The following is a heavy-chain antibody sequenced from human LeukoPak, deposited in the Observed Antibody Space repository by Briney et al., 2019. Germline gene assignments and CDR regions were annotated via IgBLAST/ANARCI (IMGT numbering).Heavy chain of an antibody. Sequence: SETLSLTCAVYGGSFSGYYWSWIRQPPGKGLEWIGEINHSGSTNYNPSLKSRATISVDTSKNQFSLKLSSVTAADTAVYYCARLLPYYDILTGYYPYNWFDPWGQGTLVTVSS. J-gene: IGHJ5*02. V-gene: IGHV4-34*01. CDR1: GGSFSGYY. D-gene: IGHD3-9*01. CDR2: INHSGST. CDR3: ARLLPYYDILTGYYPYNWFDP.